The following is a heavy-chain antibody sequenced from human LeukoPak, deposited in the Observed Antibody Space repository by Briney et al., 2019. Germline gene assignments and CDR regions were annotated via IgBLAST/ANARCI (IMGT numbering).Heavy chain of an antibody. CDR2: IYYSGST. D-gene: IGHD2-8*01. Sequence: SETLSLTCTVSGGSISSYYWSWIRQTPGKGLEWIGYIYYSGSTNFNPSLKSRVTISVDTSKNQFSLKLSSVTAADTAVYYCARVNDDYYMDVWGKGTTVTVSS. CDR1: GGSISSYY. CDR3: ARVNDDYYMDV. V-gene: IGHV4-59*12. J-gene: IGHJ6*03.